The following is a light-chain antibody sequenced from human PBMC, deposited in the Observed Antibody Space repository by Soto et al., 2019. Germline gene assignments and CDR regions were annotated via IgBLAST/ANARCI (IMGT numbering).Light chain of an antibody. CDR2: DAS. CDR3: QQYGSSPA. J-gene: IGKJ4*01. V-gene: IGKV3-20*01. Sequence: EIVLTQSPGTLSLSPGERATLSCRASQSVSSGYVAWYQHKPGQAPRLLIYDASSTATVIPDRFSGSGSGTDFTLTSIRLAPEDFAVYYCQQYGSSPAFGGVTKVEIK. CDR1: QSVSSGY.